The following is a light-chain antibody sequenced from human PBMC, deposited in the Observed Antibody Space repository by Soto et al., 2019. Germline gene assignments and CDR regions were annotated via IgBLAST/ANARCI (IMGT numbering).Light chain of an antibody. CDR1: RSISNW. CDR3: QEYNAFPRT. V-gene: IGKV1-5*03. CDR2: KAA. J-gene: IGKJ2*01. Sequence: DIQMTQSPSTLSASVGDRVTITCGASRSISNWLAWYQQEPGKAPKLLIYKAASLETGVPSRFSGSGYGTEFTLTISCLQPGGFATYYCQEYNAFPRTFGQGTKLQIK.